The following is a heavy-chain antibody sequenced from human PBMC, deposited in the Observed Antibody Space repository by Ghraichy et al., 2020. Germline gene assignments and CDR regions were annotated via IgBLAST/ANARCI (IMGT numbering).Heavy chain of an antibody. CDR2: LSYDGNDK. CDR3: GRPLYQRNDFRLVY. J-gene: IGHJ4*02. CDR1: GFTFSAFG. V-gene: IGHV3-30*19. D-gene: IGHD3/OR15-3a*01. Sequence: GESLNISCAASGFTFSAFGIHWVRQAPGKGLEWVAFLSYDGNDKYYIDSVKGRFTVSRDNSNNMFFLQMSSLRAEDTAVYYCGRPLYQRNDFRLVYWGQGTLVTVSS.